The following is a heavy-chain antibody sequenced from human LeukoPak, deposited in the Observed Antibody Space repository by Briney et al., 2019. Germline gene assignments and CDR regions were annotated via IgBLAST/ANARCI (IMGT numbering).Heavy chain of an antibody. CDR3: ARDGCSGGSCYSGTYYFDY. V-gene: IGHV1-69*05. D-gene: IGHD2-15*01. Sequence: SVKVSCKASGGTFSSYAICWVRQAPGQGLEWMGSIIPIFGTANYAQKFQGRVTITTDESTSTAYMELSSLRSEDTAVYYCARDGCSGGSCYSGTYYFDYWGQGTLVTVSS. CDR2: IIPIFGTA. J-gene: IGHJ4*02. CDR1: GGTFSSYA.